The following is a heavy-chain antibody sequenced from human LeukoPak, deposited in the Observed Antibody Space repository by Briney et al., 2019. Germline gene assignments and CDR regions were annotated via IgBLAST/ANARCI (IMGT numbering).Heavy chain of an antibody. CDR2: IYYSGST. CDR3: ARDLGEGGRYGSYYYGMDV. V-gene: IGHV4-59*01. D-gene: IGHD3-10*01. Sequence: SETLSLTCTVSGDSISSYYWSWIRQPPGKGLGWIGYIYYSGSTNYNPSLKSRVTISVDTSKNQFSLKLSSVTAADTAVYYCARDLGEGGRYGSYYYGMDVWCQGTTVTVSS. J-gene: IGHJ6*02. CDR1: GDSISSYY.